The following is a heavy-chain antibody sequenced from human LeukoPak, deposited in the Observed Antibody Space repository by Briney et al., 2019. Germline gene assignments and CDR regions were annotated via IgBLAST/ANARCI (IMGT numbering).Heavy chain of an antibody. CDR2: IRGAGDIT. CDR1: GITFSSYG. D-gene: IGHD3-10*01. J-gene: IGHJ5*02. CDR3: AKAPYGSGSYYVNL. V-gene: IGHV3-23*01. Sequence: PGGSLRLSCVASGITFSSYGMSWVRQAPGKRLEWVSAIRGAGDITDYADSVKGRFTISRDNSKNMLYLQMSSLRAEDTAIYYCAKAPYGSGSYYVNLWGQGTLVTVSS.